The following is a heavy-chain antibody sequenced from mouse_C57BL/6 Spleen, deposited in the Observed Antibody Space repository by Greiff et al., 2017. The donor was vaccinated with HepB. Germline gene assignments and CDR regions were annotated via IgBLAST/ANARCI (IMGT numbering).Heavy chain of an antibody. D-gene: IGHD2-3*01. Sequence: QVQLQQPGTELVKPGASVKLSCKASGYTFTSYWMHWVKQRPGQGLEWIGNINPSNGGTNYNEKFKSKATLTVDKSSSTAYMQLSSLTSEDSAVYFCARSLYDGYYDWFAYWGRGTLVTVSA. CDR2: INPSNGGT. CDR3: ARSLYDGYYDWFAY. J-gene: IGHJ3*01. CDR1: GYTFTSYW. V-gene: IGHV1-53*01.